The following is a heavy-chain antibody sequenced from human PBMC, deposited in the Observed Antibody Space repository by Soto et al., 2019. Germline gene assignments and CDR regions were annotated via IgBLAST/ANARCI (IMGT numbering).Heavy chain of an antibody. CDR1: GFAFSSYE. V-gene: IGHV3-48*03. CDR3: ARDRGSDTFFPYFYGMDV. Sequence: EVQLVESGGGLVQPGGSLRLSCAASGFAFSSYEMNWVRQAPGKGLEWVSYISSSAKTIYYADSVKGRFTISRDNAKSSLYLQMNRLRAEDAAVYYCARDRGSDTFFPYFYGMDVWGQGTTVTVSS. CDR2: ISSSAKTI. D-gene: IGHD3-16*01. J-gene: IGHJ6*02.